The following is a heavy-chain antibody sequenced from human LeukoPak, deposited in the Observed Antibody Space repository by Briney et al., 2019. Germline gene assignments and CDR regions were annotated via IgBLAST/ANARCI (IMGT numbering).Heavy chain of an antibody. D-gene: IGHD5-12*01. J-gene: IGHJ4*02. CDR3: AKHRQKVATKGPFDY. V-gene: IGHV3-30*18. CDR2: ISYDGSNK. CDR1: GFTFSSYS. Sequence: GRSLRLSCAASGFTFSSYSMHWVRQAPGKGLEWVAVISYDGSNKYYADSVKGRFTISRDNSKNTLYLQMNSLRAEDTAVYYCAKHRQKVATKGPFDYWGQGTLVTVSS.